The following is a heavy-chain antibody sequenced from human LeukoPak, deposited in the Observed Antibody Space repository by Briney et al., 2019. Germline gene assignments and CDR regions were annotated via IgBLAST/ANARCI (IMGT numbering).Heavy chain of an antibody. V-gene: IGHV4-39*07. Sequence: PSETLSLTCTVSGGSISSSSYYWGWIRQPPGKGLEWIGSIYYSGSTYYNPSLKSRVTISVDTSKDQFSLKLSSVTAADTAVYYCARGSFYGSGSHVIWGQGTLVTVSS. J-gene: IGHJ4*02. CDR1: GGSISSSSYY. CDR3: ARGSFYGSGSHVI. CDR2: IYYSGST. D-gene: IGHD3-10*01.